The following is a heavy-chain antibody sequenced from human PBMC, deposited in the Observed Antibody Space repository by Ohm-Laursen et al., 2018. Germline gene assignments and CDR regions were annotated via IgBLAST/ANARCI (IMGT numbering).Heavy chain of an antibody. J-gene: IGHJ4*02. CDR2: IYYSGTT. V-gene: IGHV4-61*01. CDR1: GGSVSSGFY. Sequence: GTLSLTCTVSGGSVSSGFYWSWIRQPPGEGLEWIGYIYYSGTTNYNPSLKSRVAISVDTSKNQFSLKLTSVTAADTAVYYCARVRTYLGAATVLDFWGQGTLVTVSS. D-gene: IGHD2-15*01. CDR3: ARVRTYLGAATVLDF.